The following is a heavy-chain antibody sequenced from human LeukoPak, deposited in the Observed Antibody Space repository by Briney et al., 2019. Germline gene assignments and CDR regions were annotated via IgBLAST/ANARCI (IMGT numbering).Heavy chain of an antibody. CDR2: IKQDGSEK. Sequence: GGSLRLSCAASGFTFSSFQMTWVRQAPGKGLEWVANIKQDGSEKYYVDSVKGRFTISRDNAKNSLYLQMNSLRAEDTAVYYCARAEGYCSGGSCYEYYFDYWGQGTLVTVSS. CDR1: GFTFSSFQ. J-gene: IGHJ4*02. V-gene: IGHV3-7*01. CDR3: ARAEGYCSGGSCYEYYFDY. D-gene: IGHD2-15*01.